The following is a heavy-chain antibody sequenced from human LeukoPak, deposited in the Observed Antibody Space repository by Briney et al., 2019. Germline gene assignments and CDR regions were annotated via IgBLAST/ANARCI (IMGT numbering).Heavy chain of an antibody. CDR2: IYYSGST. CDR3: ARSYCSSISCYSYFDY. Sequence: SETLSLTCTVSGSSISGYYWSWIRQPPGKGLEWIGYIYYSGSTNYNPSLKSRVTMSVDTSKNQFSLRLSSVTAADTAVYYCARSYCSSISCYSYFDYWGQGTLVTVSS. D-gene: IGHD2-2*01. CDR1: GSSISGYY. J-gene: IGHJ4*02. V-gene: IGHV4-59*08.